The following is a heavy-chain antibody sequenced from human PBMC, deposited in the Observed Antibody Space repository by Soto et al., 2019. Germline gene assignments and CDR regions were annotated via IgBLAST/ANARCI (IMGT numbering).Heavy chain of an antibody. CDR1: GGSLTSGSYY. Sequence: QVQLQESGPGLVQPSETLSLTCTVSGGSLTSGSYYWSWIRQPPGKGPEWIGSIYYTGNTKYSPSVKGRVTLSIDTPKNQFSLRVNSVTAADTAVYYCARHADVATNMDLAYFKSWGEGTLVTVSS. CDR2: IYYTGNT. D-gene: IGHD5-12*01. J-gene: IGHJ4*02. CDR3: ARHADVATNMDLAYFKS. V-gene: IGHV4-61*01.